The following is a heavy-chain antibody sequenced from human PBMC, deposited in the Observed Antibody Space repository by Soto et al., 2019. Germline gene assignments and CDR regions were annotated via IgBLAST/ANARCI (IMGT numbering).Heavy chain of an antibody. J-gene: IGHJ5*02. CDR1: GFTFSSYE. V-gene: IGHV3-48*03. Sequence: GGSLRLSCAASGFTFSSYEMNWVRQAPGKGLERVSYISSSGSTIYYADSVKGRFTISRDNAKNSLYLQMNSLRAEDTAVYYCARVSQQLGPGWFDPWGQGTLVTVSA. D-gene: IGHD6-13*01. CDR3: ARVSQQLGPGWFDP. CDR2: ISSSGSTI.